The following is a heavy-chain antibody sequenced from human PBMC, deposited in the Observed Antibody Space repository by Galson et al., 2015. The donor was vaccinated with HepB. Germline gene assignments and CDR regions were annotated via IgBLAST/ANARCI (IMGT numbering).Heavy chain of an antibody. Sequence: SLRLSCAASGFSFVNAWMNWVRQPLGKGLEWVSYISSSSSTIYYADSVKGRFTISRDNAKNSLYLQMNSLRAEDTAVYYCARRPRWELTYYYYYGMDVWGQGTTVTVSS. J-gene: IGHJ6*02. D-gene: IGHD1-26*01. CDR3: ARRPRWELTYYYYYGMDV. V-gene: IGHV3-48*04. CDR2: ISSSSSTI. CDR1: GFSFVNAW.